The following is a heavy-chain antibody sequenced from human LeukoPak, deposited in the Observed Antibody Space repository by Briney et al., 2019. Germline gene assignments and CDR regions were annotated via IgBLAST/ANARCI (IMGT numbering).Heavy chain of an antibody. CDR2: IKSNADGGTP. D-gene: IGHD2/OR15-2a*01. V-gene: IGHV3-15*01. CDR3: TTFYHEYSPY. CDR1: GFSLMNAW. J-gene: IGHJ4*02. Sequence: GGSLRLSCAASGFSLMNAWMIWVRQAPGKGLEWVSRIKSNADGGTPDYAAPARGRFTISRDDSKNTLYLQMNSLKTEDTAVYYCTTFYHEYSPYWGRGTLVTVSS.